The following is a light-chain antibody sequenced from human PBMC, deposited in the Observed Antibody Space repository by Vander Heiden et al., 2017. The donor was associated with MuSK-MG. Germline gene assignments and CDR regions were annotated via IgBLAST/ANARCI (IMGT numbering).Light chain of an antibody. CDR1: SSDVGGYNY. J-gene: IGLJ2*01. CDR3: CSDAGSSSVV. CDR2: DVS. V-gene: IGLV2-11*01. Sequence: QSAPTPPRPVAGWPGESVTISCTGTSSDVGGYNYVSWHQQHPGKAPNLMIDDVSRRPSGVPDRFSGSNAGTTASLTISGLQAEDEADYYCCSDAGSSSVVFGGGTKLTVL.